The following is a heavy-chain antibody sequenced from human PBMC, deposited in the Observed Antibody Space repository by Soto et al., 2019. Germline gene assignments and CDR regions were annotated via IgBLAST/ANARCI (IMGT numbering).Heavy chain of an antibody. CDR1: GGIFSTYA. Sequence: QVQLVQSGAEVKKPGSSVKVSCKASGGIFSTYAISWLRQAPGQGLEWMGGIIPFFGTPNYAQRFQGRVTITADESTSTAYMDLSRLRSEDTAVYYCARDRDDYGSGNYYNRIDFWGQGTLVTVSS. CDR3: ARDRDDYGSGNYYNRIDF. D-gene: IGHD3-10*01. V-gene: IGHV1-69*01. CDR2: IIPFFGTP. J-gene: IGHJ4*02.